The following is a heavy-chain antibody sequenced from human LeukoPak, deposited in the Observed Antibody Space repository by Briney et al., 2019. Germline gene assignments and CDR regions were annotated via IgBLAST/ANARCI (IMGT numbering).Heavy chain of an antibody. CDR2: IIPIFGTA. CDR1: GGTFSSYA. J-gene: IGHJ5*02. CDR3: ARGGVAVPNWLDP. V-gene: IGHV1-69*05. Sequence: ASVKVSCKASGGTFSSYAISWVRQAPGQGLEWMGGIIPIFGTANYAQKFQGRVTITTDESTSTAYMELSSLRSEDTAVYYCARGGVAVPNWLDPWGQGTLVTVSS. D-gene: IGHD6-19*01.